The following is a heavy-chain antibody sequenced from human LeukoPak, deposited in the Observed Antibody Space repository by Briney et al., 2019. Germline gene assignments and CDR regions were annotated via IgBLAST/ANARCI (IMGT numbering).Heavy chain of an antibody. CDR3: ARDRLQLQS. Sequence: SETPSLTPALYRGSFRGDYWSTSPQPPGKKLWWIGEIQDTRLTNNIPSLKSRVTISVDTSKNQFSLKLSSVTAADTAVYYCARDRLQLQSWGQGTLVTVSS. D-gene: IGHD1-1*01. V-gene: IGHV4-34*01. CDR2: IQDTRLT. J-gene: IGHJ5*02. CDR1: RGSFRGDY.